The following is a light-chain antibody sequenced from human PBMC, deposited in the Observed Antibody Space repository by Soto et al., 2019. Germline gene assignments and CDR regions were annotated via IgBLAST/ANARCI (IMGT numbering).Light chain of an antibody. J-gene: IGLJ2*01. CDR1: SSDIGAGYA. V-gene: IGLV1-40*01. CDR2: DSR. CDR3: QSYDSTLSGSVV. Sequence: QAVVTQPPSVSGAPGQRVTISCTGSSSDIGAGYAVNWYQQLTGTAPKLLIYDSRKRPSGVPDRFSASKSGPSASLAITGLQGEDEAVYYCQSYDSTLSGSVVFGGGTKLTVL.